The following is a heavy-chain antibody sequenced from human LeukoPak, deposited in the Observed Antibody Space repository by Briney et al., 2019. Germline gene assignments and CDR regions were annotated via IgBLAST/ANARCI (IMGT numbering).Heavy chain of an antibody. CDR1: GFTFSSYA. CDR3: ARYVRGYSYTWSFDI. V-gene: IGHV3-30*04. Sequence: GGSLRLSCAASGFTFSSYAMHWVRQAPGKGLEWVAVISDDGSNKYYADSVKGRFTISRDNSRNTLYLQMISLRAEDTAVYYCARYVRGYSYTWSFDIWGQGTMVTVSS. CDR2: ISDDGSNK. J-gene: IGHJ3*02. D-gene: IGHD5-18*01.